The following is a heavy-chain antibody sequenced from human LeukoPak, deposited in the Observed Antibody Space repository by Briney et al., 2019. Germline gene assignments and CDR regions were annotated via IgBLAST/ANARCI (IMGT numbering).Heavy chain of an antibody. V-gene: IGHV4-59*12. J-gene: IGHJ6*03. CDR3: ARGQLWFPGGYYYMDV. CDR2: IYHSGST. CDR1: GGSISSYY. D-gene: IGHD5-18*01. Sequence: SETLSLTCTVSGGSISSYYWSWIRQPPGKGLEWIGYIYHSGSTYYNPSLKSRVTISVDRSKNQFSLKLSSVTAADTAVYYCARGQLWFPGGYYYMDVWGKGTTVTVSS.